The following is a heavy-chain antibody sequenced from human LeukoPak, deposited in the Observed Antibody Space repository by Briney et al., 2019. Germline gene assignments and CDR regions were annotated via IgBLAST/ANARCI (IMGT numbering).Heavy chain of an antibody. CDR3: ARTAARHFDY. J-gene: IGHJ4*02. CDR1: GYTFITYA. Sequence: ASVKVSCKASGYTFITYAMNWVRQAPGQGLEWMGIINPTGGSTTYAQKFQGRVTMTRDTSTSTVYMELSSLRSDDTAVYYCARTAARHFDYWGQGTLVTVSS. CDR2: INPTGGST. V-gene: IGHV1-46*01. D-gene: IGHD6-6*01.